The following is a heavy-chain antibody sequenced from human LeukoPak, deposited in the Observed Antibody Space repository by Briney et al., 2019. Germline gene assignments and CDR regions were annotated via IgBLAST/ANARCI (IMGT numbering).Heavy chain of an antibody. V-gene: IGHV1-69*06. CDR3: ARSLFRFLEWSYRSYYYYYMDV. Sequence: SVKISCQASGYTFTGYYMHWVRQAPGQGLEWMGGIIPIFGTVNYAQKFQGRVTITADKSTSTAYMELSSLRSEDTAVYYCARSLFRFLEWSYRSYYYYYMDVWGKGTTVTVSS. J-gene: IGHJ6*03. CDR2: IIPIFGTV. CDR1: GYTFTGYY. D-gene: IGHD3-3*01.